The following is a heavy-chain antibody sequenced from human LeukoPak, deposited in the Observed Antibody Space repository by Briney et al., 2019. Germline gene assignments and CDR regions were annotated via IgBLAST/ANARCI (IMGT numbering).Heavy chain of an antibody. D-gene: IGHD3-10*01. CDR3: AREGPRYYYGSGSYRAFDI. CDR2: INHSGST. V-gene: IGHV4-34*01. Sequence: SETLSLTCAVYGGSFSGYYWSWIRQPPGKGLEWIGEINHSGSTNYNPSLKSRVTISVDTSKNQFSLKLSSVTAADTAVYYCAREGPRYYYGSGSYRAFDIWGQGTMVTVSS. CDR1: GGSFSGYY. J-gene: IGHJ3*02.